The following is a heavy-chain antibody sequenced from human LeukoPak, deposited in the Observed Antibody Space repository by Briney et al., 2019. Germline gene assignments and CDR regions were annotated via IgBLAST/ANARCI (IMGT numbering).Heavy chain of an antibody. J-gene: IGHJ4*02. V-gene: IGHV1-69*05. CDR1: GGTLSTHG. Sequence: SVKVSCKASGGTLSTHGISWVRQAPGQGLEWMGRIIPIFGTANYAQKFQGRVTITTDESTSTAYMELSSLRSEDTAVYYCASRHFDYWGQGTLATVSS. CDR2: IIPIFGTA. CDR3: ASRHFDY.